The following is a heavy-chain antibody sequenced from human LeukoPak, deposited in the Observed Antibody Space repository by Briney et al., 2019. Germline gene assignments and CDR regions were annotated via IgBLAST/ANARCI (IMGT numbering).Heavy chain of an antibody. Sequence: SQTLSLTCTVSGGSISSGDYYWSWIRQPPGKGLEWIGYIYYSGSTYYNPSLKSRVTISVDTSKNQFSLKLSSVTAADTAVYYCASSSGGTLFYFDLWGRGTLVTVSS. CDR1: GGSISSGDYY. D-gene: IGHD2-15*01. CDR3: ASSSGGTLFYFDL. J-gene: IGHJ2*01. V-gene: IGHV4-30-4*01. CDR2: IYYSGST.